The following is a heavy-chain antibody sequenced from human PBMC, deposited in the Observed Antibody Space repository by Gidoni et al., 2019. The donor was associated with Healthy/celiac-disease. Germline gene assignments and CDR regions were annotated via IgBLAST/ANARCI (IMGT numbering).Heavy chain of an antibody. Sequence: QVTLKESGPVLVKPTETLTLTCTVSGFSLSNARMGVRWIRQPPGKALEWLGHIFSNDEKSYSTSLKSRLTISKDTSKSQVVLTMTNMDPVDTATYYCARSGIAAAGFEYWGQGTLVTVSS. CDR2: IFSNDEK. V-gene: IGHV2-26*01. CDR1: GFSLSNARMG. D-gene: IGHD6-13*01. J-gene: IGHJ4*02. CDR3: ARSGIAAAGFEY.